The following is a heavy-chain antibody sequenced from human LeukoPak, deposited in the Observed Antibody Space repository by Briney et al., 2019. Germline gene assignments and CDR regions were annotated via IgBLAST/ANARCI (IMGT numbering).Heavy chain of an antibody. CDR3: ARGLPPVMKYYFDY. V-gene: IGHV3-33*01. Sequence: GGSLRLSCAASGFTFNSYGMHWVRQAPGKGLEWVAVMWYDGSSKYYADSVKGRFTISRDDSKNTLYLQMNSLRAEDTAMYYCARGLPPVMKYYFDYWGQGTLVTVSS. CDR1: GFTFNSYG. CDR2: MWYDGSSK. D-gene: IGHD4-11*01. J-gene: IGHJ4*02.